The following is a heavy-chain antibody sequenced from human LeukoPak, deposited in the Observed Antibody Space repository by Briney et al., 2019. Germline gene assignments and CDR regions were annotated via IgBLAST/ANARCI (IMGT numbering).Heavy chain of an antibody. V-gene: IGHV3-11*01. CDR3: AKDGGLWVSAHWGDS. J-gene: IGHJ4*02. CDR1: GFTFSDYY. CDR2: ISSSGSTI. Sequence: GGSLRLSCAASGFTFSDYYMSWIRQAPGKGLEWVTYISSSGSTIYYADSVKGRFTISRDNAKNSLYLQMNSLRAEDTAVYYCAKDGGLWVSAHWGDSWGRGTLVTVSS. D-gene: IGHD7-27*01.